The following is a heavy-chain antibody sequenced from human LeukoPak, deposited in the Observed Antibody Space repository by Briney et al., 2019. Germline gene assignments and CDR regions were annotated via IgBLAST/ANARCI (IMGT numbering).Heavy chain of an antibody. J-gene: IGHJ4*02. CDR2: INPNSGVT. CDR3: ARDVSGSYYRFDY. D-gene: IGHD1-26*01. V-gene: IGHV1-2*02. CDR1: GYTFTDYY. Sequence: ASVKVSCKASGYTFTDYYLHWLRQAPGHGLEWMGWINPNSGVTNYAQNLQGRVTMTRDTSISTAYMEVNRQRSDDTAVYYCARDVSGSYYRFDYWGQGTLVTVSS.